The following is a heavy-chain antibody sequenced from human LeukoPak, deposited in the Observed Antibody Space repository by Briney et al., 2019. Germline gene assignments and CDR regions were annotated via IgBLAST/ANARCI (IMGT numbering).Heavy chain of an antibody. CDR3: AKDGVYGSGCCSCFDY. D-gene: IGHD3-10*01. J-gene: IGHJ4*02. CDR2: ISASGGRT. CDR1: GFTFSSHA. V-gene: IGHV3-23*01. Sequence: GGSLRLSCAASGFTFSSHAMSWVRQAPGKGLEWVSAISASGGRTYYADSVEGRFTISRDNSKNTLYLQMNSLRAEDTAVYYCAKDGVYGSGCCSCFDYWGQGTLVTVSS.